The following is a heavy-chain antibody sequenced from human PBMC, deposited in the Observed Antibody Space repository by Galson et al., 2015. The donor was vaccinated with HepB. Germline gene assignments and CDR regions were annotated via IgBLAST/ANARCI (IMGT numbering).Heavy chain of an antibody. J-gene: IGHJ4*02. CDR2: ISHDGNNQ. D-gene: IGHD4-17*01. Sequence: SLRLSCAASGFTFSDYAIHWVRQAPGKGLEWVAVISHDGNNQDHADSVKGRFTISRDNSKNTLYLQMNSLRPEDTAVYYCARDPTDSDYGDGCYFDSWGQGTLVSVSS. CDR3: ARDPTDSDYGDGCYFDS. V-gene: IGHV3-30*14. CDR1: GFTFSDYA.